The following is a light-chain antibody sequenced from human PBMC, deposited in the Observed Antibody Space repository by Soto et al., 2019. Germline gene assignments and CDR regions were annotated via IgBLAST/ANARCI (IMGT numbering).Light chain of an antibody. CDR1: QSLRNY. V-gene: IGKV3-11*01. Sequence: ENVLTQSPATLSLSPGDTATLSCRATQSLRNYLAWYQQKLGQAPRLLIYDASKRATGIPARFSGNGSGTEFTLSISSLQSEDFAVYYCQQYSVWPPVLTFGGGTKVDIK. CDR3: QQYSVWPPVLT. CDR2: DAS. J-gene: IGKJ4*01.